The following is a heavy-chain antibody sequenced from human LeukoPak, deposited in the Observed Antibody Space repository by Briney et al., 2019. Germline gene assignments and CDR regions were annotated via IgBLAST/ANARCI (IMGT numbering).Heavy chain of an antibody. J-gene: IGHJ3*02. V-gene: IGHV1-69*13. CDR1: GGTFSSYS. CDR2: IIPIFGTA. CDR3: ARGRDIVVVTAIHDAFDI. D-gene: IGHD2-21*02. Sequence: EASVKVSCKSSGGTFSSYSISWVRQAPGQGREWVGGIIPIFGTANNAQKFQGRVTITADESTSTAYMELSSLRSGDTAVYNCARGRDIVVVTAIHDAFDIWGQGTMVTVSS.